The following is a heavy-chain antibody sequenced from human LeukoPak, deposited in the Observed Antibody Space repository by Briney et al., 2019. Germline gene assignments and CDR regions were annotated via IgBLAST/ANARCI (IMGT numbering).Heavy chain of an antibody. J-gene: IGHJ4*02. CDR3: ARASRGVVPAAHFDY. V-gene: IGHV4-59*01. Sequence: SETLSLTCTVSGGTISSYYWSWIRQPPGKGLEWVGYIYYSGSTNYNPSLKSRVTISVDTSKNQFSLKLSSVTAADTAVYYCARASRGVVPAAHFDYWGQGTLVTVSS. D-gene: IGHD2-2*01. CDR2: IYYSGST. CDR1: GGTISSYY.